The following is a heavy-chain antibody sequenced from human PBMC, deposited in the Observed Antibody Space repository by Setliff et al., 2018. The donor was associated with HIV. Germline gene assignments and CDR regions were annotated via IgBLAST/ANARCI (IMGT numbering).Heavy chain of an antibody. CDR3: ARGVRDNSGWSSYYFDY. CDR1: GGSFSGYY. D-gene: IGHD6-19*01. CDR2: VTHSGRT. J-gene: IGHJ4*02. Sequence: KASETLSLTCAVYGGSFSGYYWSWIRRPPGKGLEWIGEVTHSGRTNYNPSLESRVTTSVDTSKKQFSLRLTSVTAADTAVYYCARGVRDNSGWSSYYFDYWGQGTLVTVSS. V-gene: IGHV4-34*01.